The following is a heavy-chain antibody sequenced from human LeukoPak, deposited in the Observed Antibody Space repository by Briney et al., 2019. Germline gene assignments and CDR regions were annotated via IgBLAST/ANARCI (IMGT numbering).Heavy chain of an antibody. J-gene: IGHJ4*02. CDR2: IYYSGST. CDR1: GGSISSYY. CDR3: ARDSGATLSSPIRPYYFDY. Sequence: SETLSLTCTVSGGSISSYYWSWIRQPPGKGLEWIGYIYYSGSTNYNPSLKSRVTISVDTSKNQFSLKLSSVTAADTAVYYCARDSGATLSSPIRPYYFDYWGQGTLVTVSS. V-gene: IGHV4-59*01. D-gene: IGHD5-12*01.